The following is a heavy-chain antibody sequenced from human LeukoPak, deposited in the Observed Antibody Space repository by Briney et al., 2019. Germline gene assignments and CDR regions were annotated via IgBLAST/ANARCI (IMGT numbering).Heavy chain of an antibody. D-gene: IGHD3-10*01. CDR2: ISSSSSYI. CDR3: ARDWAYGSGSYRGY. Sequence: GGSLRLSCAASGFTFSSYTMNWVRQAPGKGLELVSSISSSSSYIFYADSVKGRFTISRDNAKNTLYLQMNSLRAEDTAVYYCARDWAYGSGSYRGYWGQGTLVTVSS. V-gene: IGHV3-21*04. J-gene: IGHJ4*02. CDR1: GFTFSSYT.